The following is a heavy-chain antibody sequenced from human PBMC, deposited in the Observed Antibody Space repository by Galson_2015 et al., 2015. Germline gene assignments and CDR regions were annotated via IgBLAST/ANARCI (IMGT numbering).Heavy chain of an antibody. Sequence: PALVKPTQTLTLTCTFSGFSLSTTGVGVGMGWIRQPPGKALEWLALIYWNDDKSYSPSLRSRLTISKDTSKNQVVLTMTNMDPVDTATYFCARASYGSANTLDYWGQGTLVTVSS. CDR2: IYWNDDK. CDR3: ARASYGSANTLDY. D-gene: IGHD3-10*01. J-gene: IGHJ4*02. CDR1: GFSLSTTGVG. V-gene: IGHV2-5*01.